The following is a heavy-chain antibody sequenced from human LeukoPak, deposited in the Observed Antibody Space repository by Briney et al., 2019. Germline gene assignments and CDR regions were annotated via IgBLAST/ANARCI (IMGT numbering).Heavy chain of an antibody. V-gene: IGHV3-11*06. CDR1: GFTFSDYY. J-gene: IGHJ4*02. CDR2: ISSSSSYT. D-gene: IGHD3-16*01. CDR3: ARDHNDGDY. Sequence: GGSLRLSCAASGFTFSDYYTSWIRQAPGKGLEWVSYISSSSSYTNYADSVKGRFTVSRDNAKNSLYLQMNSLRAEDTAVYYCARDHNDGDYWGQGTLVTVSS.